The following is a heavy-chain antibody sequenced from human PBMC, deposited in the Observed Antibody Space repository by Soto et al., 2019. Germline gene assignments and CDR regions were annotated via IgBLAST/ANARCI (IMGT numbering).Heavy chain of an antibody. V-gene: IGHV3-30*02. CDR2: MSYDGSDT. J-gene: IGHJ4*02. CDR3: TIVRVADSALDH. Sequence: VGSLRLSCGGSGFIFSNNGMHWVRQTPGKGLEWVAFMSYDGSDTFYADSVKGRFTISRDNSKNTLFLHMSNLRAEDTAMYYCTIVRVADSALDHWGQGTLVTVSS. D-gene: IGHD3-10*02. CDR1: GFIFSNNG.